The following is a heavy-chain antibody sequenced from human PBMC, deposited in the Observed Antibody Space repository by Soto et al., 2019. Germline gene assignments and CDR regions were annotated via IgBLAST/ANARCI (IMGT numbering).Heavy chain of an antibody. CDR3: AKEKNFWSGTTAFDS. D-gene: IGHD3-3*01. Sequence: EVQMLESGGDLVQPGGSLRLSCADSSFTFNMSAMSWVRQAPGEGLEWVSGISGSGGSTYYTDSVKGRFTISRDNSKNTLFLQMDRLGAEDTAVYYCAKEKNFWSGTTAFDSWGQGTLVTVSS. V-gene: IGHV3-23*01. CDR2: ISGSGGST. CDR1: SFTFNMSA. J-gene: IGHJ5*01.